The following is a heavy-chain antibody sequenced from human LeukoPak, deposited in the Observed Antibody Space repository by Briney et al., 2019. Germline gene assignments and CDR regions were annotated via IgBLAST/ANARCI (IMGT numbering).Heavy chain of an antibody. CDR2: TYYRSKWYN. J-gene: IGHJ3*02. V-gene: IGHV6-1*01. CDR3: ARGLLLSSSWVGALDI. CDR1: GDSVSSNSAA. D-gene: IGHD6-13*01. Sequence: PSQTLSLTCAISGDSVSSNSAAWNWIRQSPSRGLEWLGRTYYRSKWYNDYAVSVKSRITINPDTSKNQFSLQLNSVTPEDTAVYYCARGLLLSSSWVGALDIWGQGTMVTVSS.